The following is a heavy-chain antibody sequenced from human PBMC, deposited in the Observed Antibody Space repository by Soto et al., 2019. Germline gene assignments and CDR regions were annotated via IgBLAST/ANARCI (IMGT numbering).Heavy chain of an antibody. CDR1: GFTVSSNY. Sequence: HPGGSLRLSCAASGFTVSSNYMSWVRQAPGKGLEWVSVIYSGGSTYYADSVKGRFTISRDNSKNTLYLQMNSLRAEATAVYYCARDRVESGYPEYFQHWGQGTLVTVSS. D-gene: IGHD3-22*01. CDR2: IYSGGST. V-gene: IGHV3-53*01. J-gene: IGHJ1*01. CDR3: ARDRVESGYPEYFQH.